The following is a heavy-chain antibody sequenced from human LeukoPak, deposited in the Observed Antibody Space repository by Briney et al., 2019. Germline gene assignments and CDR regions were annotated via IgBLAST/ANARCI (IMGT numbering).Heavy chain of an antibody. V-gene: IGHV4-34*01. CDR1: GGSFSGYY. CDR3: ARSFGSGSYYNY. D-gene: IGHD3-10*01. CDR2: TNHSGST. Sequence: PSETLSLTCAVYGGSFSGYYWSWIRQPPGKGLEWIGETNHSGSTNYNPSLKSRVTISVDTSKNQFSLKLSSVTAADTAVYYCARSFGSGSYYNYWGQGTLVTVSS. J-gene: IGHJ4*02.